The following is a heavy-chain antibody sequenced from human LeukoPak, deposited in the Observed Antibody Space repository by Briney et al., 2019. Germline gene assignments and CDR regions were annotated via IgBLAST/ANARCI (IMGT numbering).Heavy chain of an antibody. CDR3: ARRTYSSSSSLFDY. CDR1: GYTFTSYG. CDR2: ISVYNGDT. Sequence: GASVKVSCKASGYTFTSYGISWVRQAPGQGLEWMGWISVYNGDTNYAQKVQARVSMTTDTSTTTAYMELRSLRSDDTAFYYCARRTYSSSSSLFDYWGQGTLVTVSS. V-gene: IGHV1-18*01. D-gene: IGHD6-6*01. J-gene: IGHJ4*02.